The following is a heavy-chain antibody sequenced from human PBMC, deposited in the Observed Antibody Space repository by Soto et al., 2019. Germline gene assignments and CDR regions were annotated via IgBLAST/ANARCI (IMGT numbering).Heavy chain of an antibody. J-gene: IGHJ5*02. CDR2: ISYDGSNK. CDR3: ARGLGYCSSTSCPNWFDP. V-gene: IGHV3-30-3*01. D-gene: IGHD2-2*01. Sequence: GGSLRLSCAASGFTFSSYAMHWVRQAPGKGLEWVAVISYDGSNKYYADSVKGRFTISRDNSKNTLYLQMNSLRAEDTAVYYCARGLGYCSSTSCPNWFDPWGQGTLVTVSS. CDR1: GFTFSSYA.